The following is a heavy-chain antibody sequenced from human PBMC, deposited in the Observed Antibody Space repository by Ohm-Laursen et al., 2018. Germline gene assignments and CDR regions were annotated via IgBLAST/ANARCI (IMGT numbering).Heavy chain of an antibody. CDR3: AKENAPVITCYYYYGMDV. Sequence: SLRLSCSASGFTFSSYGMNWVRQAPGKGLEWVSSISSSSSYIYYADSVKGRFTISRDNAKNSLYLQMNSLRAEDTAVYYCAKENAPVITCYYYYGMDVWGQGTTVTVSS. CDR1: GFTFSSYG. D-gene: IGHD4-23*01. V-gene: IGHV3-21*04. J-gene: IGHJ6*02. CDR2: ISSSSSYI.